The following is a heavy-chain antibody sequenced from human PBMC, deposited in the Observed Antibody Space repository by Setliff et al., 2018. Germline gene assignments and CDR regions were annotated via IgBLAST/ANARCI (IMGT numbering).Heavy chain of an antibody. J-gene: IGHJ4*02. CDR3: VKDSNAMVRGGLDY. CDR1: GFTFDDYA. V-gene: IGHV3-9*01. Sequence: LRLSCAASGFTFDDYAVNWVRQAPGKGLEWVAGISWNSGSIHYADSVKGRFTISRDNAKNSLYLQMNSLRPEDTALYYCVKDSNAMVRGGLDYWGQGTLVTVSS. D-gene: IGHD3-10*01. CDR2: ISWNSGSI.